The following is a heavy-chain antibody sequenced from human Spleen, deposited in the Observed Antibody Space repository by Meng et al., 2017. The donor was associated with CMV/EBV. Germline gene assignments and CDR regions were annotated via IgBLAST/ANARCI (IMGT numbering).Heavy chain of an antibody. D-gene: IGHD3-3*01. Sequence: GGSFSGYYWSGIRQPPGKGLEWIGEINHSGSTNYNPSLKSRVTISVDTSKNQFSLKLSSVTAADTAVYYCARGRWDGFWSGYFPFDYWGQGTLVTVSS. V-gene: IGHV4-34*01. CDR2: INHSGST. CDR1: GGSFSGYY. J-gene: IGHJ4*02. CDR3: ARGRWDGFWSGYFPFDY.